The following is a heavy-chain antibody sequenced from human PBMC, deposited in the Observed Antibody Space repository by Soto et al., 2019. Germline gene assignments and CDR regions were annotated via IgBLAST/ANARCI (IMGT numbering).Heavy chain of an antibody. D-gene: IGHD3-3*01. Sequence: GGSLRLSCAASGFTFSSYAMHWVRQAPGKGLEWVAVISYDGSNKYYADSVKGRFTISRDNSKNTLYLQMNSLRAEDTAVYYCARDLGDFWSPNPPETQRASNRYYYGMDVWGQGTMVTVSS. CDR2: ISYDGSNK. V-gene: IGHV3-30-3*01. J-gene: IGHJ6*02. CDR1: GFTFSSYA. CDR3: ARDLGDFWSPNPPETQRASNRYYYGMDV.